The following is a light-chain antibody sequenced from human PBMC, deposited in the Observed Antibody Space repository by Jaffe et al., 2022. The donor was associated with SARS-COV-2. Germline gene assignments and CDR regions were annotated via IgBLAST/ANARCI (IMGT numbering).Light chain of an antibody. Sequence: QPVLTQPPSSSASPGESARLTCTLPSDINVNMRKIYWYQQKPGSPPRYLLHYLSDSDQGRGSGVPGRFSASKDASANAGILLISGLQSEDEADYYCMIWPDTLVVFGGGTRLTVL. J-gene: IGLJ2*01. CDR1: SDINVNMRK. V-gene: IGLV5-37*01. CDR3: MIWPDTLVV. CDR2: YLSDSDQ.